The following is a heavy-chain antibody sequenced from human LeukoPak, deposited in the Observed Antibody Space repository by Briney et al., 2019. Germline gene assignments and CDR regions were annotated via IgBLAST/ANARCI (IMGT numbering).Heavy chain of an antibody. CDR2: ISWNSGSI. Sequence: GGSLRLSCAASGFTFDDYAMRWVRQAPGKGLEWVSGISWNSGSIGYADSVKGRFTISRDNAKNSLYLQMNSLRAEDTALYYCAKDAARYCSSTSCQGYYYYMDVWGKGTTGAVSS. D-gene: IGHD2-2*01. CDR1: GFTFDDYA. V-gene: IGHV3-9*01. CDR3: AKDAARYCSSTSCQGYYYYMDV. J-gene: IGHJ6*03.